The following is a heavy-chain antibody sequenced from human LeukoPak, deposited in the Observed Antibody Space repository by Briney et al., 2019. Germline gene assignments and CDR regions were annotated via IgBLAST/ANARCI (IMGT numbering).Heavy chain of an antibody. CDR3: ASGDDSSLLAPI. V-gene: IGHV3-48*03. CDR2: ISSSGSTI. J-gene: IGHJ1*01. D-gene: IGHD3-22*01. CDR1: GFTFSSYE. Sequence: GGSLRLSCAASGFTFSSYEMNWVRQAPGKGLEWVSYISSSGSTIYYADSVKGRFTISRDNAKNSLYLQMNSLRAEDTAVHYCASGDDSSLLAPIWGQGTLVTVSS.